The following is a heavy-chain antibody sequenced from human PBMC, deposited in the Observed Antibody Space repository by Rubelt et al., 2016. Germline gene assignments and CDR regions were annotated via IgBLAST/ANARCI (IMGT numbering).Heavy chain of an antibody. J-gene: IGHJ3*02. Sequence: QVQLQQWGAGLLKPSETLSLTCAVYGGSFSGYYWSWIRQPPGKGLEWIGEINHSGSTNYNPSLKSRVTISVDTSKNQFSLTLGSVTAADTAVYYCASGSSEWLMDAFDIWGQGTMVTVSS. CDR1: GGSFSGYY. D-gene: IGHD6-19*01. CDR3: ASGSSEWLMDAFDI. CDR2: INHSGST. V-gene: IGHV4-34*01.